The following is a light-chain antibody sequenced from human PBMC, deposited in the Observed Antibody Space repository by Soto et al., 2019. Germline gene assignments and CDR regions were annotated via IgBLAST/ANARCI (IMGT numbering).Light chain of an antibody. Sequence: EIVLTHSPGTLSLSPWERATLSCRSSQSVSSSYLAWYQQKPGQAPRLLIYGASSRATGIPDRFSGSGSGTDFTLTISRLEPEDFAVYYCQQYGSSPPITCGQGTRLEIK. CDR2: GAS. J-gene: IGKJ5*01. V-gene: IGKV3-20*01. CDR1: QSVSSSY. CDR3: QQYGSSPPIT.